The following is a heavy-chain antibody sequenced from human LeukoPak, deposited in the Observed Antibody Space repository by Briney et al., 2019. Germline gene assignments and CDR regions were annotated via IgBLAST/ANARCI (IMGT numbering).Heavy chain of an antibody. Sequence: PGGSLRLSCAASGFTFSSHGMSWVRQAPGKGLDWISGISNSGDRTLYADSVKGRFTISRDNSKNTLYLQMNSLRAEDTAVYYCARVRRLYDYGMDVWGQGTTVTVPS. CDR2: ISNSGDRT. CDR3: ARVRRLYDYGMDV. D-gene: IGHD2/OR15-2a*01. J-gene: IGHJ6*02. CDR1: GFTFSSHG. V-gene: IGHV3-23*01.